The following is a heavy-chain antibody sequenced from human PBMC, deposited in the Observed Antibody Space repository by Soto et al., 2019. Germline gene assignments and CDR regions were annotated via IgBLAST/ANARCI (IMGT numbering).Heavy chain of an antibody. J-gene: IGHJ6*02. CDR3: VRSMVRPTRYDGMDV. V-gene: IGHV1-18*01. Sequence: ASVKVSCKASGYTFTTYGISWVRQAPGEGLEWLGWINTHNGNTNYAQNLQGRVFMTADTSTNTAYMELRSLRSEDTAVYYCVRSMVRPTRYDGMDVWGQGTTVTVSS. CDR1: GYTFTTYG. D-gene: IGHD3-10*01. CDR2: INTHNGNT.